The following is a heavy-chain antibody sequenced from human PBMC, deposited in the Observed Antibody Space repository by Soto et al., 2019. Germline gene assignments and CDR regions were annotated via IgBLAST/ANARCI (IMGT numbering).Heavy chain of an antibody. CDR1: TGSMRTYY. Sequence: XETLSLTCSVSTGSMRTYYWTWIRQSPGKGLEWIGQISHTVRTKYNPSLESRVTISVDTSRKQFSLKLTSVTAADTALYSCARDDTTGLFDFWGQGTLVTVSS. J-gene: IGHJ4*02. D-gene: IGHD4-17*01. CDR2: ISHTVRT. CDR3: ARDDTTGLFDF. V-gene: IGHV4-59*01.